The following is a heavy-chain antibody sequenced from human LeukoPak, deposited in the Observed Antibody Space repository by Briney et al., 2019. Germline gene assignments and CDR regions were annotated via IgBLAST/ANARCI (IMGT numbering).Heavy chain of an antibody. V-gene: IGHV3-11*04. Sequence: GGSLRLSCAASGFTFSDYYMSWIRQAPGKGLEWVSYISSSGSTIYYADSVKGRFTISRDNAKNSLYLQMNSPRAEDTAVYYCARVAIQLWLYYFDYWGQGTLVTVSS. J-gene: IGHJ4*02. CDR3: ARVAIQLWLYYFDY. D-gene: IGHD5-18*01. CDR1: GFTFSDYY. CDR2: ISSSGSTI.